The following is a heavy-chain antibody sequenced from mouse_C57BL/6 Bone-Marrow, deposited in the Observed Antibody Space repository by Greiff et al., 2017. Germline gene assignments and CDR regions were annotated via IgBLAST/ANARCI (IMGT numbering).Heavy chain of an antibody. CDR1: GFSLSTFGMG. V-gene: IGHV8-8*01. CDR2: NWWGEDK. D-gene: IGHD2-5*01. J-gene: IGHJ3*01. CDR3: AREGYSNYGLFAY. Sequence: QVTLKESGPGILQPSQTLSLTCSFSGFSLSTFGMGVGWIRQPSGKGLEWLAHNWWGEDKYYNPALKSRLTISKDTSKHQVFLKVANVDTADTATYYFAREGYSNYGLFAYWGQGTLVTVSA.